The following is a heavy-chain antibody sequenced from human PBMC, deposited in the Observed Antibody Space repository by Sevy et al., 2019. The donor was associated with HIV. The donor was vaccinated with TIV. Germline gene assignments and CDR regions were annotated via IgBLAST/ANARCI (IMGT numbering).Heavy chain of an antibody. CDR1: GFSVRNSY. J-gene: IGHJ3*02. CDR3: ARLSVYYHDSSGYYTTGHAFDI. D-gene: IGHD3-22*01. CDR2: IYSGDST. Sequence: GSLRLSCAASGFSVRNSYMSWVRQAPGKGLQWVSVIYSGDSTYYTDSVKGRFTISRDNSKNTLYLQMNSLRAEDTAVYYCARLSVYYHDSSGYYTTGHAFDIWGQGTMVTVSS. V-gene: IGHV3-53*01.